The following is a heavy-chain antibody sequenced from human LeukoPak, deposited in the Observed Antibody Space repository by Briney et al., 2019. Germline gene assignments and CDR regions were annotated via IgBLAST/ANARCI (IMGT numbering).Heavy chain of an antibody. CDR2: IYYSGST. Sequence: SETLSLTCTVSGGSISSTNYYWGWIRQPPGKGLEWIGSIYYSGSTYYNPSLKSRVTISVDTSKNQFSLKLSSVTAADTAVYYCARDSQQRRKDNWFDPWGQGTLVTVSS. CDR3: ARDSQQRRKDNWFDP. CDR1: GGSISSTNYY. D-gene: IGHD6-25*01. J-gene: IGHJ5*02. V-gene: IGHV4-39*07.